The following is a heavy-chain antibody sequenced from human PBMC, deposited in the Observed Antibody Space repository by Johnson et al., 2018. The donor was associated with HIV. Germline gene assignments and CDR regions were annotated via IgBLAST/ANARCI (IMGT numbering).Heavy chain of an antibody. Sequence: VQVVESGGGVVQPGRSLRLSCAASGFTFSSYAMHWVRQAPGKGLEWVAVLSYDGSKKYYSDSVMGRFTISRDHTKNTLYLQMNSLRAEDTAVYYCAKIMSKWSVDDDAFDVWGRGTMVTVSS. CDR2: LSYDGSKK. J-gene: IGHJ3*01. D-gene: IGHD2-15*01. CDR3: AKIMSKWSVDDDAFDV. V-gene: IGHV3-30*18. CDR1: GFTFSSYA.